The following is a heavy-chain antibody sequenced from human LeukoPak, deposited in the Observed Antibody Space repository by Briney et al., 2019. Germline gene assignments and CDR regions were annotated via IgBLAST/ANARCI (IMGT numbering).Heavy chain of an antibody. Sequence: PSETLSLTCNVSGGSISNYFWSWIRQPPGRGLEWIGYISYLGSTNYNPSLKGRVTISVDTSKNQFSLKLSSVTAADTAVYYCATAYSSSWYIFDYWGQGTLVTVSS. J-gene: IGHJ4*02. CDR1: GGSISNYF. CDR3: ATAYSSSWYIFDY. CDR2: ISYLGST. D-gene: IGHD6-13*01. V-gene: IGHV4-59*01.